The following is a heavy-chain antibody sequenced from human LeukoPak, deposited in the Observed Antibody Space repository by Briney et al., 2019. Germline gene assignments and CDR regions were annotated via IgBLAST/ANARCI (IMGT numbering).Heavy chain of an antibody. CDR3: AVVLMVYATRSGWFDP. Sequence: ASVKVSCKASGYTFTSYGISWVRQAPGQGLEWMGWISAYNGNTNYAQKLQGRATMTTDTSTSTAYMELRSQRSDDTAVYYCAVVLMVYATRSGWFDPWGQGTLVTVSS. V-gene: IGHV1-18*01. CDR2: ISAYNGNT. J-gene: IGHJ5*02. CDR1: GYTFTSYG. D-gene: IGHD2-8*01.